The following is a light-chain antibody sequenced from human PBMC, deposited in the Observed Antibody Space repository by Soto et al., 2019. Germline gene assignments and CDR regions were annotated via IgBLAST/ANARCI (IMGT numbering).Light chain of an antibody. V-gene: IGLV1-47*01. Sequence: QSVLTQPPSASGTPGQRVTISRSGSSSNIGSNYVYWYQQLPGTAPKLHIYRNNQRPSGVPDRFSGSKSGTSASLAISGLRSEDEADYYCAAWDDSLSGCYVFGTGTKVTVL. CDR3: AAWDDSLSGCYV. CDR1: SSNIGSNY. CDR2: RNN. J-gene: IGLJ1*01.